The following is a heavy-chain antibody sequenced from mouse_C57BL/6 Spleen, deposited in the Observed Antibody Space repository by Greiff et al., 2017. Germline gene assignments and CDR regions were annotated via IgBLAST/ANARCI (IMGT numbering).Heavy chain of an antibody. CDR1: GYAFSSYW. CDR2: IYPGDGDT. V-gene: IGHV1-80*01. D-gene: IGHD5-1*01. J-gene: IGHJ2*01. CDR3: ARGGGQSNYFDY. Sequence: VQLQQSGAELVKPGASVKISCKASGYAFSSYWMNWVKQRPGKGLEWIGQIYPGDGDTNYNGKFKGKATLTADKSSSTAYMQLSSLTSEDSAVYFCARGGGQSNYFDYWGQGTTLTVSS.